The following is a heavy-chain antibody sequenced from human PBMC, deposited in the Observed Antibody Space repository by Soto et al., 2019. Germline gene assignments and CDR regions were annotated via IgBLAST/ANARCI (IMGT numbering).Heavy chain of an antibody. V-gene: IGHV3-23*01. J-gene: IGHJ4*02. Sequence: PGGSLRLSCAASGFTFSDYYMDWVRQAPGKGLEWVSAISGSGGSTYYADSVKGRFTISRDNSKNTLYLQMNSLRAEDTAVYYCARRGSGSYYDYWGQGTLVTVSS. CDR2: ISGSGGST. CDR1: GFTFSDYY. CDR3: ARRGSGSYYDY. D-gene: IGHD1-26*01.